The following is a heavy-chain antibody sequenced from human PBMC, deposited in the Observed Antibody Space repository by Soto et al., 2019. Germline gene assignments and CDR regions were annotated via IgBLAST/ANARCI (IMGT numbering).Heavy chain of an antibody. CDR2: ISGSGGST. CDR3: ARDRLTSAWHDAFDI. CDR1: GFTFSSYA. V-gene: IGHV3-23*01. J-gene: IGHJ3*02. Sequence: TGGSLRLSCAASGFTFSSYAMSWVRQAPGKGLGWVSAISGSGGSTYYADSVKGRFTISRDNAKNSLYLQMNSLRADDTAVYYCARDRLTSAWHDAFDIWGQGTMVTVSS. D-gene: IGHD6-19*01.